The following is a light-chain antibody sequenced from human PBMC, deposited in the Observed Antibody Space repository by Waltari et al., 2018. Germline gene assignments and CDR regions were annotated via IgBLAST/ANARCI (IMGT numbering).Light chain of an antibody. CDR2: YDS. J-gene: IGLJ2*01. CDR3: LVWHSTSDHHGV. V-gene: IGLV3-21*04. CDR1: NIGRKS. Sequence: SYVVTQSPSVSVAPGETARVTCGGGNIGRKSGHWYQQRPGKAPVLVISYDSDRPSGIPERFSGSNSGNTATLTISWVEAEDEADYYCLVWHSTSDHHGVFGGGTKLTVL.